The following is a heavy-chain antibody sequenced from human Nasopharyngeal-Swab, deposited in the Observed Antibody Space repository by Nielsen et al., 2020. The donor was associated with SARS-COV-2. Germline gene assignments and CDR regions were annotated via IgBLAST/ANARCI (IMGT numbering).Heavy chain of an antibody. CDR1: GYTFTDYY. CDR2: INPYNGDT. Sequence: ASVKVSCKTSGYTFTDYYIHWVRQVPGQGLEWVGCINPYNGDTFYAQNFQGRVTVTRDTSRSTAYIDLSRLRSDDTAVYYCARDYYDNYDSDFWGQETLVTVSS. D-gene: IGHD3-22*01. V-gene: IGHV1-2*02. J-gene: IGHJ4*02. CDR3: ARDYYDNYDSDF.